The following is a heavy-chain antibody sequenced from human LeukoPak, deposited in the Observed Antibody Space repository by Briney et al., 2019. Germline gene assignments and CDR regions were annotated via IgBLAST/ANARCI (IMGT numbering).Heavy chain of an antibody. D-gene: IGHD3-10*01. V-gene: IGHV3-11*01. CDR2: ISSSGSTI. CDR3: ARVHGPGSYDLDY. Sequence: GGSLRLSCAASGFTFSDYYMSWIRQAPGKGLEWVSYISSSGSTIYYADSVKGRFTTSRDNAKNSLYLQMNSLRAEDTAVYCCARVHGPGSYDLDYWGQGTLVTVSS. CDR1: GFTFSDYY. J-gene: IGHJ4*02.